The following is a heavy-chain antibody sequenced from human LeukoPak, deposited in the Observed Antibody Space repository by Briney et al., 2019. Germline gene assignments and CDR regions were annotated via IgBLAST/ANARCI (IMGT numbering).Heavy chain of an antibody. Sequence: GASVKVSCKASGYTFTGYYMHWVRQAPGQGLEWMGWINPNSGGTNYAQKFQGRVTMTRDTSISTAYMELSRLRSDDTAVYYCARQPDYYYYYMDVWGKGTTVTVPS. V-gene: IGHV1-2*02. CDR3: ARQPDYYYYYMDV. CDR2: INPNSGGT. CDR1: GYTFTGYY. D-gene: IGHD1-14*01. J-gene: IGHJ6*03.